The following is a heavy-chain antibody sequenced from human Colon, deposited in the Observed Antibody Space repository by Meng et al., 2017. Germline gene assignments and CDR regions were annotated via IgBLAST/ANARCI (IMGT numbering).Heavy chain of an antibody. CDR2: IIPAFGTT. Sequence: QVQLGRSGAAVKKPGSPVKVSCKASGGTFSGFAMAWLRQAPGQGLEWMGGIIPAFGTTTYARQFEGRLTITADEATSTAYMELSSLTSDDTAVYYCARRPPDYGDYNWFDPWGQGTLVTVSS. CDR3: ARRPPDYGDYNWFDP. J-gene: IGHJ5*02. D-gene: IGHD4-17*01. CDR1: GGTFSGFA. V-gene: IGHV1-69*01.